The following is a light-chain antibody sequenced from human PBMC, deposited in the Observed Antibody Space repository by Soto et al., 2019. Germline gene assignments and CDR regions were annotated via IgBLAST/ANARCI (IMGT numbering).Light chain of an antibody. CDR1: SSNIGAGYD. CDR3: QYYESSLSGYV. J-gene: IGLJ1*01. Sequence: QSVLTHPPPVSGAPGQRVTISCTGSSSNIGAGYDVHWYQQLPGTAPKLLIYGNSNRPSGVPDRFSGSKSGTSASLAITGLQAEHEADYYCQYYESSLSGYVFGTGTKVTVL. CDR2: GNS. V-gene: IGLV1-40*01.